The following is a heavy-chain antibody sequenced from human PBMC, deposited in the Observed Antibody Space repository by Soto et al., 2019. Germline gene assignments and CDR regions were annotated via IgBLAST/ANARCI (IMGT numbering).Heavy chain of an antibody. V-gene: IGHV4-59*06. CDR3: ARASGAWPIDY. J-gene: IGHJ4*02. Sequence: SETLSLTCTVSGGSISSYYWSWIRQHPGKGLEWIGFIYNSGSTYYNPSLQSRVTMSEDTSKNQFSLKLSSVTAADTAVYYCARASGAWPIDYWGQGTLVTVSS. CDR2: IYNSGST. CDR1: GGSISSYY. D-gene: IGHD6-25*01.